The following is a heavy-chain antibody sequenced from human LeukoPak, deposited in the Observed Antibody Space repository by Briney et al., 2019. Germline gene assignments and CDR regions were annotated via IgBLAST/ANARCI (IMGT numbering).Heavy chain of an antibody. V-gene: IGHV4-31*03. CDR3: ARTYGSGNWFDP. D-gene: IGHD3-10*01. J-gene: IGHJ5*02. CDR2: IFYSGST. CDR1: GGSISSGGYY. Sequence: PSETLSLTCTVSGGSISSGGYYWSWIRQHPGKGLEWIANIFYSGSTYYNPSLKSRVSITVDTSRNQLSLKLSSVTAADTAVYYCARTYGSGNWFDPWGRGTLVTVSS.